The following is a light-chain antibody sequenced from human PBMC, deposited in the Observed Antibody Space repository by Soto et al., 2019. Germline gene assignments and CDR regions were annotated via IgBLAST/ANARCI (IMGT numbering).Light chain of an antibody. CDR2: GAS. CDR1: QSVSRN. V-gene: IGKV3-15*01. Sequence: EIVMTPSPAPLSVSPGERATLSCRASQSVSRNLAWYQQKPGQAPRLLMYGASTRATGIPARFSGSGSETDFTLTISRLEPEDFAVYYCQQYGSSPITFGQGTRLEIK. CDR3: QQYGSSPIT. J-gene: IGKJ5*01.